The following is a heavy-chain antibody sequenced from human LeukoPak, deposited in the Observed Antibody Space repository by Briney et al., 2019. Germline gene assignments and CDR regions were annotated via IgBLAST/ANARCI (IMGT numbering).Heavy chain of an antibody. D-gene: IGHD6-13*01. Sequence: PSETLSLTCAVPGGSINTNNWWSWVCQAPGKGLEWHGEIYHTGSTNYSPSLRSRVTISLDESKNQFSLNMNSVTAADTAVYYCARVRGHTSSWYGGDFDFWGQGTLVTVSS. CDR1: GGSINTNNW. J-gene: IGHJ4*02. CDR2: IYHTGST. V-gene: IGHV4-4*02. CDR3: ARVRGHTSSWYGGDFDF.